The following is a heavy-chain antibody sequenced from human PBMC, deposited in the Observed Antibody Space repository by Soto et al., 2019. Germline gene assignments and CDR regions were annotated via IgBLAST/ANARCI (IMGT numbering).Heavy chain of an antibody. CDR2: ICGSGGST. Sequence: GGSQSLSCEASASTGGDFGRSPVRQAPGKGLEWVSAICGSGGSTYYADSVKGGFTISRDNSKNTIYLQMHSLRAAATAVYDCAKLRRPEYFQHWGQGTLVTISS. J-gene: IGHJ1*01. D-gene: IGHD5-12*01. CDR3: AKLRRPEYFQH. CDR1: ASTGGDFG. V-gene: IGHV3-23*01.